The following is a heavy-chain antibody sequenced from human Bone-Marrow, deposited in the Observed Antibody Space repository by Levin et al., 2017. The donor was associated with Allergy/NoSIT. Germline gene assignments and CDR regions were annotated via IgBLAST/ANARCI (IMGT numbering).Heavy chain of an antibody. CDR1: GGSISSSSYY. D-gene: IGHD6-6*01. Sequence: KTSETLSLTCTVSGGSISSSSYYWGWIRQPPGKGLEWIGSIYYSGSTYYNPSLKSRVTISVDTSKNQFSLKLSSVTAADTAVYYCARGYSSSDDAFDIWGQGTMVTVSS. V-gene: IGHV4-39*01. CDR3: ARGYSSSDDAFDI. J-gene: IGHJ3*02. CDR2: IYYSGST.